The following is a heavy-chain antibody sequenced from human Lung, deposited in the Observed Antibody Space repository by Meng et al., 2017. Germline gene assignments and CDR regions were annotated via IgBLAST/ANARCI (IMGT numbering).Heavy chain of an antibody. D-gene: IGHD3-9*01. CDR3: ARGPLRGLTLTGYYDS. Sequence: QVTLQESGPGLVKPPRTLSLTCTISLDPISSVSSWGWIRQPPGKHLEWIGYIYSSGNAYYNPSLKSRVTITVDTSKNQFSLKVNSVTAADTAVYFCARGPLRGLTLTGYYDSWGQGRLVTVSS. J-gene: IGHJ4*02. CDR1: LDPISSVSS. V-gene: IGHV4-31*03. CDR2: IYSSGNA.